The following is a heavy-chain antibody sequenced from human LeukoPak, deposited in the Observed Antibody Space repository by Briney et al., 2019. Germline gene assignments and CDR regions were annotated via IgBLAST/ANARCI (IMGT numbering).Heavy chain of an antibody. CDR2: ISSGSSYI. CDR3: AREDCSGGSCYATFDY. Sequence: GGSLRLSCAASGFTFSSYSMNWVRQAPGKGLEWVSSISSGSSYIYYADSVKGRFTISRDSAKNSLYLQMNSLRAEDTAVYYCAREDCSGGSCYATFDYWGQGTLVTVSS. J-gene: IGHJ4*02. CDR1: GFTFSSYS. D-gene: IGHD2-15*01. V-gene: IGHV3-21*01.